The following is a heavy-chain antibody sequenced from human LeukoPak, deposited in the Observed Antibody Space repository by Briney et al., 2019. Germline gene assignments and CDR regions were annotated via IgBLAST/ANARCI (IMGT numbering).Heavy chain of an antibody. Sequence: GGSLRLSCAASGFTFSSYAMSWVRQAPGKGLEWVSSISDSGGTTYYADSGKGRFSISRDNSKNTLYLQMGSLRADDTAVYYCAKTAVTGKVAGSDCWGQGTLVTVSS. D-gene: IGHD6-19*01. CDR1: GFTFSSYA. J-gene: IGHJ4*02. CDR3: AKTAVTGKVAGSDC. CDR2: ISDSGGTT. V-gene: IGHV3-23*01.